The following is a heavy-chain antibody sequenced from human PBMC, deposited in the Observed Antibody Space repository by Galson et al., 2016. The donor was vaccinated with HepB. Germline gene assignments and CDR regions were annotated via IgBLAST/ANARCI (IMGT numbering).Heavy chain of an antibody. CDR1: GGTFGSFA. CDR2: IIPVLDLP. J-gene: IGHJ6*02. D-gene: IGHD5-24*01. V-gene: IGHV1-69*04. Sequence: SVKVSCKASGGTFGSFAINWVRQAPGQGLEWMGRIIPVLDLPNYAPKFQGRVSISAYTSTNTAYMGLTSLRSEDTAVYYCARGGDGSTSDYYYYGLDVWGQGTTVTVSS. CDR3: ARGGDGSTSDYYYYGLDV.